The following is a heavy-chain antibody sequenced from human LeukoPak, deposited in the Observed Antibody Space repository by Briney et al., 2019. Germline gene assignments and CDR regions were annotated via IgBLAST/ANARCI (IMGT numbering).Heavy chain of an antibody. D-gene: IGHD2-15*01. CDR1: GGSISSSSYY. Sequence: SETLSLTCTVSGGSISSSSYYWGWLRQPPGKGREWIGSIYYSGSTYYNPSLKSRVTISVDTSKNQFSLKLSSVTAADTAVYYCARHGGLYIWGQGTMVTVSS. CDR2: IYYSGST. J-gene: IGHJ3*02. V-gene: IGHV4-39*01. CDR3: ARHGGLYI.